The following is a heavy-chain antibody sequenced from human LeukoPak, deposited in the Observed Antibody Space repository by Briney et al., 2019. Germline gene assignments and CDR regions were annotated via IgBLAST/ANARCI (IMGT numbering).Heavy chain of an antibody. CDR3: AKGGLPYFGC. CDR2: ISGSGGST. Sequence: GGSLRLSCAASGFTFSSYAMSWVRQAPGKGLEWVSLISGSGGSTYYADSVKGRFTISRDNSKNTLYLQMNSLRAEDTALYYCAKGGLPYFGCWGQGTLVTVSS. D-gene: IGHD5/OR15-5a*01. V-gene: IGHV3-23*01. CDR1: GFTFSSYA. J-gene: IGHJ4*02.